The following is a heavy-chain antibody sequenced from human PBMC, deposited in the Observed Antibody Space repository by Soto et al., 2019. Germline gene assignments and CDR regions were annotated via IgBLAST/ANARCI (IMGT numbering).Heavy chain of an antibody. D-gene: IGHD4-17*01. CDR3: ASVGKTTVTTQYYFDY. Sequence: QVQLVQSGAEVKKPGSSVKVSCKASGGTFSSYTISWVRQAPGQGLEWMGRIIPILGIANYAQKFQGRVTITADKSTSTAYMELSSLRSEDTAVYYCASVGKTTVTTQYYFDYWGQGTLVTVSS. CDR2: IIPILGIA. V-gene: IGHV1-69*02. J-gene: IGHJ4*02. CDR1: GGTFSSYT.